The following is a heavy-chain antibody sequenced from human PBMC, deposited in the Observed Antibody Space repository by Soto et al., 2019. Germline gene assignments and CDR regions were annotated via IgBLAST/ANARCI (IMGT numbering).Heavy chain of an antibody. J-gene: IGHJ4*02. CDR2: IYYSGST. V-gene: IGHV4-59*01. CDR3: ARVTIQDYFDY. Sequence: SETLSLTCTVSGGSISSYYWSWIRQPPGKGLEWIGYIYYSGSTNYNPSLKSRVTISVDTSKNQFSLKLSSVTAADTAVYYCARVTIQDYFDYWGQGTLVTVSS. CDR1: GGSISSYY. D-gene: IGHD4-4*01.